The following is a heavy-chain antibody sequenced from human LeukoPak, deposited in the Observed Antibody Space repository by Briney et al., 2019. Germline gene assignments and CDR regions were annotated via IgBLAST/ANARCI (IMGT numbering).Heavy chain of an antibody. D-gene: IGHD1-14*01. Sequence: GGSLRLSCAASGFTFSDYYMSWIRQAPGKGLEWVSYISSSSSYTNYADSVKGRFTISRDNAKNSLYLQMNSLRAEDMAVYYCAGGANHPWFDYWGQGALVTVSS. CDR2: ISSSSSYT. V-gene: IGHV3-11*06. CDR3: AGGANHPWFDY. CDR1: GFTFSDYY. J-gene: IGHJ4*02.